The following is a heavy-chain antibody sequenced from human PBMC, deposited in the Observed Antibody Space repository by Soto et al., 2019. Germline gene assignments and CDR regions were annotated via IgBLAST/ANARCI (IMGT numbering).Heavy chain of an antibody. Sequence: PSETLSLTCTVSGGSISSYYWSWIRQPPGKGLEWIGYIYYSGSTNYNPSLKSRVTISVDTSKNQFSLKLSSVTAADTAVYYCARVWARLDYYYYMDVWGKGTTVTVSS. CDR3: ARVWARLDYYYYMDV. CDR2: IYYSGST. D-gene: IGHD6-19*01. V-gene: IGHV4-59*01. CDR1: GGSISSYY. J-gene: IGHJ6*03.